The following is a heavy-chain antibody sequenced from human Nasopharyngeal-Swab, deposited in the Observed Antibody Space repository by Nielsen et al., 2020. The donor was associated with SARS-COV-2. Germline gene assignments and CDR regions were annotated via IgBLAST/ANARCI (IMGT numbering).Heavy chain of an antibody. J-gene: IGHJ4*02. CDR2: ISGSGGST. Sequence: WIRQPPGKGLEWVSAISGSGGSTYYADSVKGRFTISRDNSKNTLDRQMNSLRAEDTAVYYCAKGVSRRLFDYWGQGTLVTVSS. D-gene: IGHD2-8*01. V-gene: IGHV3-23*01. CDR3: AKGVSRRLFDY.